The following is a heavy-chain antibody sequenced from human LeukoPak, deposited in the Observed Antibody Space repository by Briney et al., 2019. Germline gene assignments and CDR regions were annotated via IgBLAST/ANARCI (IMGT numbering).Heavy chain of an antibody. Sequence: GGSLRLSCAASGFTFSSYAMHWIRQAPGKGLEWVAFIRYDGSNKYYADSVKGRFTISRDNSKNTLYLQMNSLRAEDTAVYYCAKDLYYYDSSGYPFDYWGQGTLVTVSS. J-gene: IGHJ4*02. V-gene: IGHV3-30*02. CDR1: GFTFSSYA. CDR2: IRYDGSNK. D-gene: IGHD3-22*01. CDR3: AKDLYYYDSSGYPFDY.